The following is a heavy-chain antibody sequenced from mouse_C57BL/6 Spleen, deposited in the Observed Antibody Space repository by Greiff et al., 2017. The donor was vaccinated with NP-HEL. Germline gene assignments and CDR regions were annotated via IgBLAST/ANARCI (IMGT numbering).Heavy chain of an antibody. CDR3: ARSEIYYYGSSFDY. D-gene: IGHD1-1*01. CDR1: GYSFTSYY. Sequence: VQLQQSGPELVKPGASVKISCKASGYSFTSYYIHWVKQRPGQGLEWIGWIYPGSGNTKYNEKFKGKATLTADTSSSTAYMQLSSLTSEDSAVYYCARSEIYYYGSSFDYWGQGTTLTVSS. CDR2: IYPGSGNT. V-gene: IGHV1-66*01. J-gene: IGHJ2*01.